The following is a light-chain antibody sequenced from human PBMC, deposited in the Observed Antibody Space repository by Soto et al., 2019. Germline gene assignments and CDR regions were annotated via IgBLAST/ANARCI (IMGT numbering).Light chain of an antibody. J-gene: IGKJ1*01. CDR3: QQYSTYPWT. V-gene: IGKV1-5*01. CDR2: DAS. Sequence: DIQLTQSPSTLSASVGDRVSITCRASQSISTWLAWYQQKPGKAPKLLIFDASSLESRVSSRFSGRGSGTQFTLTISSLQPDDFATYYCQQYSTYPWTCGQGTKV. CDR1: QSISTW.